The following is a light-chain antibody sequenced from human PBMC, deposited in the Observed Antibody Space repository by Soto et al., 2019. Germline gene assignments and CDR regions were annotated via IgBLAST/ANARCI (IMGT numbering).Light chain of an antibody. V-gene: IGKV1-17*01. J-gene: IGKJ5*01. CDR2: ATS. CDR3: LQHNSYPPT. CDR1: QSISSF. Sequence: IQRAQSPSSLSASVGDRVTITCRASQSISSFLGWFQQKPGKAPKRLMFATSRLESGVPSRFSGSGSGTEFTLTISSLQPEDFATYYCLQHNSYPPTFGQGTRLEIK.